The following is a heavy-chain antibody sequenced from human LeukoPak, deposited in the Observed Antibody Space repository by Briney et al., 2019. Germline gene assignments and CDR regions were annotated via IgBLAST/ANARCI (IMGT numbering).Heavy chain of an antibody. Sequence: SETLSLTCTVSGGSISSSSYYWGWIRQPPGKGLEWIGSIYYSGSTYYNPSLKSRVTISVDASKNQFSLKLSSVTAADTAVYYCARDAYCGGDCYSGETDDAFDIWGQGTMVTVSS. V-gene: IGHV4-39*02. D-gene: IGHD2-21*02. CDR2: IYYSGST. CDR3: ARDAYCGGDCYSGETDDAFDI. J-gene: IGHJ3*02. CDR1: GGSISSSSYY.